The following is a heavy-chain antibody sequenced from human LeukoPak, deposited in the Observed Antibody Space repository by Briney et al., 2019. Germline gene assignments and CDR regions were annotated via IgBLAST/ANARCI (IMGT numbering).Heavy chain of an antibody. CDR3: ARRNGDRRVEYYFDY. J-gene: IGHJ4*02. D-gene: IGHD4-17*01. Sequence: GGSLRLSCAASGFTFSSYWMHWVRHAPGKGLVWVSRINSDGSSTSYADSVKGRFTISRDNAKNTLYLRMNSLRAEDTAVYYCARRNGDRRVEYYFDYWGQGTLVTVSS. V-gene: IGHV3-74*01. CDR1: GFTFSSYW. CDR2: INSDGSST.